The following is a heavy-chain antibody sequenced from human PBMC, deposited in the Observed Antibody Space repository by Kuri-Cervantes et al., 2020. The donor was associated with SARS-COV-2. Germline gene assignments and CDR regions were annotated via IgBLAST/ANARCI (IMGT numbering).Heavy chain of an antibody. V-gene: IGHV3-7*05. Sequence: GESLKTFCAASEFTFSSYWMSWVRPAPGKGLEWVANIKQDGSEKYYLDSVKGRFTISRDNAKNSLYLQMNSLRAEDTAVYYCASHFLPRGQQLVGFRYWGQGTLVTVSS. CDR1: EFTFSSYW. J-gene: IGHJ4*02. D-gene: IGHD6-13*01. CDR3: ASHFLPRGQQLVGFRY. CDR2: IKQDGSEK.